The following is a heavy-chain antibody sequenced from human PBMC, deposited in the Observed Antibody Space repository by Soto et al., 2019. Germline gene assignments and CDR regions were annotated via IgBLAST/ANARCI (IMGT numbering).Heavy chain of an antibody. CDR2: IKEDGSET. Sequence: EVQLVESGGGLVQPGGSLRLSCVASGFTFSAYWMTWVRPAPGKGLEWLANIKEDGSETHDLDGRFAISRDNAKNSLFLQLSSLRAEDTAVYYCARLRGDYFDNWGQGTLVTVSS. J-gene: IGHJ4*02. V-gene: IGHV3-7*01. CDR1: GFTFSAYW. CDR3: ARLRGDYFDN.